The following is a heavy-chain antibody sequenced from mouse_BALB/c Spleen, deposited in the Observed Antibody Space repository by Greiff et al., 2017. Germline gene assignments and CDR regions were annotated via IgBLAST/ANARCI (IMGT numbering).Heavy chain of an antibody. Sequence: DVHLVESGGGLVKPGGSLKLSCAASGFTFSSYTMSWVRQTPEKRLEWVATISSGGSYTYYPDSVKGRFTISRDNAKNTLYLQMSSLKSEDTAMYYCTRDGYSHFDVWGAGTTVTVSS. V-gene: IGHV5-6-4*01. D-gene: IGHD2-3*01. CDR2: ISSGGSYT. J-gene: IGHJ1*01. CDR1: GFTFSSYT. CDR3: TRDGYSHFDV.